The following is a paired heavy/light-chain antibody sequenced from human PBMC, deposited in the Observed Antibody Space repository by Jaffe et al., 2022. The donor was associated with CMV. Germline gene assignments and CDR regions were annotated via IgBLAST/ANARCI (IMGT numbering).Light chain of an antibody. V-gene: IGKV3-15*01. Sequence: EVLMTQSPATLSVSPGERATLSCRASQSVSSNLVWYQQKPGQAPRLLMYGASTRATGIAARFSGSGSGTEFTLTISSLQSEDFAVYYCQQYNNWPYTFGQGTKLEVK. CDR3: QQYNNWPYT. J-gene: IGKJ2*01. CDR1: QSVSSN. CDR2: GAS.
Heavy chain of an antibody. D-gene: IGHD3-16*01. Sequence: EVQLVESGGGLVQPGGSLRLSCAASGFTFSRYWMHWVRQAPGKGLVWVSHINSDGSSTSYADSVKGRFTISRDNAKNTLYLQMNSLRAEDTAVYYCARDSLVGFDLWGRGTLVTVSS. V-gene: IGHV3-74*01. CDR2: INSDGSST. CDR1: GFTFSRYW. J-gene: IGHJ2*01. CDR3: ARDSLVGFDL.